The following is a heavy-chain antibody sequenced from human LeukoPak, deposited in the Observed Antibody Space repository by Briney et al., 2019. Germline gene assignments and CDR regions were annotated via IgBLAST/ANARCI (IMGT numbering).Heavy chain of an antibody. CDR2: INHSGST. CDR1: GGSFSGYY. D-gene: IGHD3-9*01. Sequence: PSETLSLTCAVYGGSFSGYYWSWIRQPPGKGLEWIGEINHSGSTNYNPSLKSRVTISVDTSKNQIPLRVSSVTAADTAVYYCARSATQDVTLTGYLFTPRFDYWGQGTLVAVSS. J-gene: IGHJ4*02. V-gene: IGHV4-34*01. CDR3: ARSATQDVTLTGYLFTPRFDY.